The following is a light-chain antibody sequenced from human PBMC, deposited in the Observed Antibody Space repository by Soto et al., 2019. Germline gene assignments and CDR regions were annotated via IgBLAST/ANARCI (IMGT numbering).Light chain of an antibody. CDR2: GAS. V-gene: IGKV3-15*01. J-gene: IGKJ4*01. Sequence: EIVMTQSPATLSVSPGERATLSCRASQSVSSNLAWYQQKPGQAPRLLIYGASTRATGIPARFSGSGSGTEFTLTISGLQSEDFAVYYCQQYNNWPRSTFGGGTKVEIK. CDR1: QSVSSN. CDR3: QQYNNWPRST.